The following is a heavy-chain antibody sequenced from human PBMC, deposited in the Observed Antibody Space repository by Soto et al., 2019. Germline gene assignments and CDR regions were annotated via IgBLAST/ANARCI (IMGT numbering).Heavy chain of an antibody. CDR2: IYHSGST. CDR3: AREGYSYGSDFDY. CDR1: GYSISSGYY. J-gene: IGHJ4*02. Sequence: ASDTLSLTCAVSGYSISSGYYWGWIRQPPGKGLEWIGSIYHSGSTYYNPSLKSRVTISVDTSKNQFSLKLSSVTAADTAVYYCAREGYSYGSDFDYWGQGTLVTVSS. V-gene: IGHV4-38-2*02. D-gene: IGHD5-18*01.